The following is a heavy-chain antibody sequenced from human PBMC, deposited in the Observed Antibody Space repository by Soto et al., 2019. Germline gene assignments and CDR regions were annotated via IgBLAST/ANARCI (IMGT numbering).Heavy chain of an antibody. Sequence: QVQLQESGPGLVKPSETLSLTCTVSGGSVSSGSYYWSWIRQPPGKGLEWIGYIYYSESTNYNPSLKSRVTISVDTSKNQFSLKLSSVTAADTAVYYCARVLPDVGFAAGNEAQYYFDYWGQGTLVTVSS. V-gene: IGHV4-61*01. CDR1: GGSVSSGSYY. CDR2: IYYSEST. D-gene: IGHD1-1*01. CDR3: ARVLPDVGFAAGNEAQYYFDY. J-gene: IGHJ4*02.